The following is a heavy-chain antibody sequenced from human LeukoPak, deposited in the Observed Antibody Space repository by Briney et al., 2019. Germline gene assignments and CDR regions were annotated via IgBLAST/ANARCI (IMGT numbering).Heavy chain of an antibody. D-gene: IGHD2-8*01. V-gene: IGHV1-18*01. CDR1: GYTFTSYG. Sequence: ASVKVYCKASGYTFTSYGISWVRQAPGQGLEWMGWISAYNGNTNYAQKLQGRVTMTTDTSTSTAYMELRSLRSDDTAVYYCARGGNIVLMVYADYGMDVWGQGTTVTVSS. CDR3: ARGGNIVLMVYADYGMDV. CDR2: ISAYNGNT. J-gene: IGHJ6*02.